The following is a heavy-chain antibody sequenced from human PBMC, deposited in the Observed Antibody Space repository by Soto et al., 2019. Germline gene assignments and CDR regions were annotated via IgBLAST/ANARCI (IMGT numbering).Heavy chain of an antibody. CDR3: VSDGTSTLRDWLDP. J-gene: IGHJ5*02. CDR2: IYATGTT. V-gene: IGHV4-4*07. CDR1: GASISGFY. D-gene: IGHD2-2*01. Sequence: PSETLSLTCTVSGASISGFYWSWIRKSAGKGLEWIGRIYATGTTDYNPSLKSRVMMSVDTSKKQFSLKLRSVTAADTAVNYSVSDGTSTLRDWLDPWGQGISVTVDS.